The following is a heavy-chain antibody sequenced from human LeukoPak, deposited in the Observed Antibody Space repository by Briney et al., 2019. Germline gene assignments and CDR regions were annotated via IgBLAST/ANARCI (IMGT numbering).Heavy chain of an antibody. J-gene: IGHJ4*02. CDR1: GYTFTSYG. CDR3: ARGGYCSGGSCIARFDY. D-gene: IGHD2-15*01. CDR2: ISTYNGNT. V-gene: IGHV1-18*01. Sequence: ASVKVSCKASGYTFTSYGISWVRQAPGQGLEWMGWISTYNGNTNYAQKLQGRVTMTTDTSTSTACMELRSLRSDDTAVYYCARGGYCSGGSCIARFDYWGQGTLVTVSS.